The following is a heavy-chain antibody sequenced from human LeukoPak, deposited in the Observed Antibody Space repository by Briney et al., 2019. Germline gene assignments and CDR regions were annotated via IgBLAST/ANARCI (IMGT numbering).Heavy chain of an antibody. CDR2: MNPNSGNT. V-gene: IGHV1-8*03. CDR1: GYTFTSYD. CDR3: ARGPSSGWGWLGGGGAFDI. D-gene: IGHD6-19*01. Sequence: ASVKVSCKASGYTFTSYDINWVRQATGQGLEWMGWMNPNSGNTGYAQKFQGRVTITRNTSISTAYMELSSLRSEDTAVYYCARGPSSGWGWLGGGGAFDIWGQGTMVTVSS. J-gene: IGHJ3*02.